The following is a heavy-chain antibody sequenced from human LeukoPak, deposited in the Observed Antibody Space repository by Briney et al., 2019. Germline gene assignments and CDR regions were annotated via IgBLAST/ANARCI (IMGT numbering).Heavy chain of an antibody. CDR1: GGSFSGYY. Sequence: PSETLSLTCAVYGGSFSGYYWSWIRQPPGKGLEWIGEINHSGSTNYNPSLKSRVTISVDTSKNQFSLKLSSVTAADTAVYYCARHKWFGEPRWGRVDYWGQGTLVTVSS. D-gene: IGHD3-10*01. CDR3: ARHKWFGEPRWGRVDY. V-gene: IGHV4-34*01. CDR2: INHSGST. J-gene: IGHJ4*02.